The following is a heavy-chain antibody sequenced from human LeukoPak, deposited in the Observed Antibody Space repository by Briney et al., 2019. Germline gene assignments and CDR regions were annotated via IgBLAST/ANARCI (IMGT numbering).Heavy chain of an antibody. V-gene: IGHV4-59*02. D-gene: IGHD1-1*01. J-gene: IGHJ4*02. CDR3: ARVGDWNDLVY. CDR2: IRYSGTT. Sequence: ETLSLTCTVSGGSVSPYYWSWIRQTPGKGLEWIGYIRYSGTTTNYNPSLKSRVTISVDTSKNQFSLKLSSVTAADTAVYYCARVGDWNDLVYWGQGTLVTVSS. CDR1: GGSVSPYY.